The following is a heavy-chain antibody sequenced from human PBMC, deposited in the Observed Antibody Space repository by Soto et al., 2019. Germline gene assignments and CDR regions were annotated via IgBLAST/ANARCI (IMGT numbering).Heavy chain of an antibody. CDR2: ISSSSSYI. CDR1: GVTFSSYS. J-gene: IGHJ1*01. Sequence: GGSLRLSCAASGVTFSSYSMNWVRQAPGKGLEWVSSISSSSSYIYYADSVKGRFTISRDNAKNSLYLQMNSLRAEDTAVYYCARERSYGDYGKHWGQGTLVTVSS. CDR3: ARERSYGDYGKH. V-gene: IGHV3-21*01. D-gene: IGHD4-17*01.